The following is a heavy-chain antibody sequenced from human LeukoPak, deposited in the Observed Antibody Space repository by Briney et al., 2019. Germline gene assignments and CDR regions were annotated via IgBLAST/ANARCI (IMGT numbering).Heavy chain of an antibody. CDR1: GYSISSGYY. D-gene: IGHD4-11*01. CDR2: IYYNGDT. V-gene: IGHV4-38-2*02. Sequence: SETLSLTCTVSGYSISSGYYWAWIRQTPGKGLEWVGSIYYNGDTYYNPSFKSRVSMSVDTAKNQISLILTSVTAADTAVYYCSREGYSCPNWFDTWGQGTLVTVSS. CDR3: SREGYSCPNWFDT. J-gene: IGHJ5*02.